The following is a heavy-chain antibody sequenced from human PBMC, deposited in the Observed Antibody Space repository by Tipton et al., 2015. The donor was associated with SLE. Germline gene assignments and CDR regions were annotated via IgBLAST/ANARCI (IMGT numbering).Heavy chain of an antibody. CDR3: AREPGTQGLFDY. V-gene: IGHV4-59*12. CDR2: IYYSGST. J-gene: IGHJ4*02. Sequence: TLSLTCAVYGGSFSSYYWSWIRQPPGKGLEWIGYIYYSGSTNYNPSLKSRVTISVDTSKNQFSLKLSSVTAADTAVYYCAREPGTQGLFDYWGQGTLVTVSS. CDR1: GGSFSSYY.